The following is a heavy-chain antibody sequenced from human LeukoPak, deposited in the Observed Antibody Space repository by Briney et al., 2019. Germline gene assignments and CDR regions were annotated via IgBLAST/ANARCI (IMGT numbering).Heavy chain of an antibody. D-gene: IGHD3-22*01. Sequence: GGSLRLSCAASGFTFDDYAMHWVRQAPGKGLEWVSGISWNSGSIGDADSVKGRFTISRDNAKNSLYLQMNSLRAEDTALYYCAKDRADYYDSSGELDYWGQGTLVTVSS. CDR3: AKDRADYYDSSGELDY. CDR1: GFTFDDYA. V-gene: IGHV3-9*01. J-gene: IGHJ4*02. CDR2: ISWNSGSI.